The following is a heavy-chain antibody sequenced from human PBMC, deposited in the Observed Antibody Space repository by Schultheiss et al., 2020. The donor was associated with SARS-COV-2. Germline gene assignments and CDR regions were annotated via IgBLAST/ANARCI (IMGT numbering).Heavy chain of an antibody. V-gene: IGHV3-74*01. CDR3: AREVLEWLDNDYYYYMDV. Sequence: GGSLRLSCAASGFTFSSYWMHWVRQAPGKGLVWVSRINNDGSSATYADSVRGRLTISRDNAKNTVYLQMNSLRAEDTAVYYCAREVLEWLDNDYYYYMDVWGKGTTVTVSS. D-gene: IGHD3-3*01. J-gene: IGHJ6*03. CDR1: GFTFSSYW. CDR2: INNDGSSA.